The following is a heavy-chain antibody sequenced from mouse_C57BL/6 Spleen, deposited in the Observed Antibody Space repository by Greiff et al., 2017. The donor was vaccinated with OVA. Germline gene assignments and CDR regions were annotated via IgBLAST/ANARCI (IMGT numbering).Heavy chain of an antibody. Sequence: VQLQQSGPELVKPGASVKISCKASGYAFSSSWMNWVKQRPGKGLEWIGRIYPGDGATNYNGKFKGKATLTADKSSSTAYMQLSNLTSEDSAVYFCARWTYGNYFDYWGQGTTLTVSS. CDR1: GYAFSSSW. D-gene: IGHD2-1*01. V-gene: IGHV1-82*01. CDR3: ARWTYGNYFDY. CDR2: IYPGDGAT. J-gene: IGHJ2*01.